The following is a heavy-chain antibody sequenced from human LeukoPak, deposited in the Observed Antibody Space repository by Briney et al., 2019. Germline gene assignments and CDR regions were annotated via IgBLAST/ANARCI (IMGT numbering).Heavy chain of an antibody. CDR1: GGSICSYY. V-gene: IGHV4-59*03. D-gene: IGHD6-19*01. Sequence: SETLSLTCTDSGGSICSYYCSSSRQPPGKGLEWIGYIYYSGSTNYNPSLKSRVTISVDTSKNQFSLKLSSVTAADTAIYYCAIIEVAFSSGWLFNYWGQGTLVTVSS. CDR2: IYYSGST. CDR3: AIIEVAFSSGWLFNY. J-gene: IGHJ4*02.